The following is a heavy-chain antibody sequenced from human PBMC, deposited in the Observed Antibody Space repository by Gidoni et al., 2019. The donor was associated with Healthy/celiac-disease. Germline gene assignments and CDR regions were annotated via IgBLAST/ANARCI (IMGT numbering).Heavy chain of an antibody. CDR2: IKQDGSEK. CDR1: GFTFSSYW. D-gene: IGHD6-6*01. Sequence: EVQLVESGGGLVQPGGSLRLSCAASGFTFSSYWMSWVRQAPGKGLEWVANIKQDGSEKYYVDSVKGRFTISRDNAKNSLYLQMNSLRAEDTAVYYCATRIFFEYSSSPSDYWGQGTLVTVSS. J-gene: IGHJ4*02. V-gene: IGHV3-7*01. CDR3: ATRIFFEYSSSPSDY.